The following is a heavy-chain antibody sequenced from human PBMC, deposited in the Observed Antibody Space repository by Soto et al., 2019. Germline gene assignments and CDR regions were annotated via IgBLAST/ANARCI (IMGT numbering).Heavy chain of an antibody. CDR3: ARGDFWSGSDY. Sequence: QVQLQESGPGLLKPSGTLSLTCDVSGDSISNNYWWTWVRQPPGKGLEWIGEIFHSGSTNYNPPLKNRVNISIDKSKNRFSLILRSVTAADTAVYYCARGDFWSGSDYWGQGTLVTVSS. CDR2: IFHSGST. D-gene: IGHD3-3*01. J-gene: IGHJ4*02. V-gene: IGHV4-4*02. CDR1: GDSISNNYW.